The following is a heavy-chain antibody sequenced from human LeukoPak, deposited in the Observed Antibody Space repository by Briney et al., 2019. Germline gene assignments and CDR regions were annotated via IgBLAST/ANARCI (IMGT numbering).Heavy chain of an antibody. CDR1: GFTFSSYA. CDR2: ISGSGGST. V-gene: IGHV3-23*01. Sequence: GGSLRLSCAASGFTFSSYAMSWVRQAPGKGLEWVSAISGSGGSTSYAVSVKGRFTISRDNSKNTLYLQMNSLRAEDTAVYYCAKAPALAVTTEFDYWGQGTLVTVSS. J-gene: IGHJ4*02. CDR3: AKAPALAVTTEFDY. D-gene: IGHD4-17*01.